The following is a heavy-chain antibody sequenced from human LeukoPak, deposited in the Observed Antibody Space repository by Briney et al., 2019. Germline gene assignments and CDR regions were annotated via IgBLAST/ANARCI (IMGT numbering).Heavy chain of an antibody. CDR2: IGGYNGDT. CDR1: GYTFNSYS. D-gene: IGHD3-16*01. J-gene: IGHJ4*02. V-gene: IGHV1-18*01. Sequence: ASVKVSCKASGYTFNSYSITWFRQAPGQGREWMGWIGGYNGDTLYPQKFQGRVILTTDTSSSTAYMELRSLRSDDTAVYYCARDISGGEDYWGQGTLVTVSS. CDR3: ARDISGGEDY.